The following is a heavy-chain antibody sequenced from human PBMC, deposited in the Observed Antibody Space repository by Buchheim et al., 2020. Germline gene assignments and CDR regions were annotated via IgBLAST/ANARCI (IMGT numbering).Heavy chain of an antibody. CDR1: GFTFSSYA. CDR3: ARGIVVPAANTWFDP. CDR2: ISYDGSNK. D-gene: IGHD2-2*01. J-gene: IGHJ5*02. Sequence: QVQLVESGGGVVQPGRSLRLSCAASGFTFSSYAMHWVRQAPGKGLEWVAVISYDGSNKYYADSVKGRFTISRDNSKNTLYLQMNSLRAEDTAVYYCARGIVVPAANTWFDPWGQGTL. V-gene: IGHV3-30*04.